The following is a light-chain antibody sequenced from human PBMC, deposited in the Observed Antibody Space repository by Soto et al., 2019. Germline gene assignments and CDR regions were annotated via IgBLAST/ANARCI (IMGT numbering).Light chain of an antibody. V-gene: IGKV1-39*01. CDR2: SAS. CDR3: QHGYVAPYS. CDR1: QDINVY. J-gene: IGKJ2*03. Sequence: DIQMTQSPSSVSASIGDTVTITCRASQDINVYLNWCQQKPGEVPKLLIYSASTLHSGVPSRFTGSGSETDFTLTITSLQPEDFATYYCQHGYVAPYSFGQGTKVDI.